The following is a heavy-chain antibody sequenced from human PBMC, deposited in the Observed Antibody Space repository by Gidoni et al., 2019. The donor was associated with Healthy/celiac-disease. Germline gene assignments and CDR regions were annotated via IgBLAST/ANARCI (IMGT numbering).Heavy chain of an antibody. D-gene: IGHD2-21*02. CDR1: GYTFPSYD. CDR2: MNPNSGNT. J-gene: IGHJ6*02. CDR3: ARAIPTAPYYYYYGMDV. Sequence: QVQLVQSGAEVKKPGASVKVSCKASGYTFPSYDINWVRQATGQGLEWMGWMNPNSGNTGYAQKFQGRVTMTRNTSISTAYMELSSLRSEDTAVYYCARAIPTAPYYYYYGMDVWGQGTTVTVSS. V-gene: IGHV1-8*01.